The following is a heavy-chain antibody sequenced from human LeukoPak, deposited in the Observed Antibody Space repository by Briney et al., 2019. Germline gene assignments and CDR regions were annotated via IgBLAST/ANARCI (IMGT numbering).Heavy chain of an antibody. CDR3: ARHVAAFDI. CDR2: ISYSGST. J-gene: IGHJ3*02. CDR1: GGSISSYY. Sequence: PSETLSLTCTVSGGSISSYYWTWIRQPPGKGLEWIGYISYSGSTNYNPSLKSRVTISIDTSKNQFSLKLSSVTAADTAVYYCARHVAAFDIWGQGTMVTVSS. V-gene: IGHV4-59*08.